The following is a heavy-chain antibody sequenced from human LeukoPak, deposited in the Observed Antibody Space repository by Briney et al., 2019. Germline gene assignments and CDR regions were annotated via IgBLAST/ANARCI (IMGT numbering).Heavy chain of an antibody. CDR1: GFTFSSYW. D-gene: IGHD3-22*01. CDR2: INSDETTT. CDR3: ARDYYDSSGYYYGSILDY. V-gene: IGHV3-74*01. J-gene: IGHJ4*02. Sequence: GGSLRLSCVASGFTFSSYWMHWVRQTPGKGLVWVSHINSDETTTNYADSVKGRFTISRDNAKNSLYLQMNSLRAEDTAVYYCARDYYDSSGYYYGSILDYWGQGTLVTVSS.